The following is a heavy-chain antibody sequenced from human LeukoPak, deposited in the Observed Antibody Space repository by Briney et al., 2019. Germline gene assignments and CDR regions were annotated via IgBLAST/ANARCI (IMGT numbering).Heavy chain of an antibody. CDR2: ISSSSSYI. CDR3: ARESGYVEYYFDY. V-gene: IGHV3-21*01. Sequence: GGSLRLSCAASGFTFSSYSMNWVRQAPGKGLEWVSSISSSSSYIYYADSVKGRFTISRDNAKNSLYLQMNSLRAEDTAVYYCARESGYVEYYFDYWGQGTLSPSPQ. D-gene: IGHD5-12*01. J-gene: IGHJ4*02. CDR1: GFTFSSYS.